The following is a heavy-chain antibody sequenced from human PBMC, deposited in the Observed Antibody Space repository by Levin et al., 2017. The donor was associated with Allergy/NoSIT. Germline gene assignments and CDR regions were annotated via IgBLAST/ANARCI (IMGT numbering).Heavy chain of an antibody. J-gene: IGHJ4*02. CDR1: RFTVSTNY. V-gene: IGHV3-53*01. Sequence: LGESLKISCAASRFTVSTNYMSWVRQAPGKGLEWVSIIYPDEGTYYADSVQGRLTISRDFSKNTLSLQMNSLRAEDTAVYYCATAAVPNRGDYWGQGTLVTVSS. CDR2: IYPDEGT. CDR3: ATAAVPNRGDY. D-gene: IGHD6-13*01.